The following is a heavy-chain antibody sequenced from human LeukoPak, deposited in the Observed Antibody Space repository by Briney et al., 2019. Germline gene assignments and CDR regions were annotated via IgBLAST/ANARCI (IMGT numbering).Heavy chain of an antibody. Sequence: SETLSLTCTVSGDSISSTTYYWGWIRQPPGKGLEWIGSTYYSGSTLYNPSLKSRVTISVDTPKNQFSLKLTSVTASDSAVYYCASSNWLRDANFDSWGQGTLVTVSS. CDR2: TYYSGST. CDR1: GDSISSTTYY. V-gene: IGHV4-39*07. CDR3: ASSNWLRDANFDS. D-gene: IGHD6-13*01. J-gene: IGHJ4*02.